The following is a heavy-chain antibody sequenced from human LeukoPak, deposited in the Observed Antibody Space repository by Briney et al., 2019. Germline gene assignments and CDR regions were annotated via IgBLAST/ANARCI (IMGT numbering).Heavy chain of an antibody. CDR1: GFTFSSYE. CDR3: ARDSHITMVRGVIKGLDY. V-gene: IGHV3-48*03. D-gene: IGHD3-10*01. CDR2: ISSSGSTI. Sequence: GGSLRLSCAASGFTFSSYEMNWVRQAPGKGLEWVSYISSSGSTIYYADSVKGRFTISRDNAKNSLYLQMNSLRAEDTAVYYSARDSHITMVRGVIKGLDYWGQGTLVTVSS. J-gene: IGHJ4*02.